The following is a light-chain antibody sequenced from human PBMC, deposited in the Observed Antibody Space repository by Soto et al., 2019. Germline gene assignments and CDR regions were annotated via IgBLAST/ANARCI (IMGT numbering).Light chain of an antibody. CDR2: NVS. V-gene: IGKV3-15*01. CDR3: QDYNTLTT. CDR1: QNVNSN. Sequence: EIAMTPSPATLYVSPGHRATLSCRASQNVNSNLAWYQQKPGHATSLLMYNVSTRATGFPARFSGRGSGTQFTLTINSLQCEGSGIDYCQDYNTLTTFGQGTNLDIK. J-gene: IGKJ2*01.